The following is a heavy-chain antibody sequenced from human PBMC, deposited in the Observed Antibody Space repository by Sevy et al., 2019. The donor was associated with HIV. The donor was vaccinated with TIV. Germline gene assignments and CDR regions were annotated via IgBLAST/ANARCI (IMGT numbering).Heavy chain of an antibody. CDR3: AKANSPWLVDY. Sequence: GGSLRLSCAASGFTFDDYAMHWVRQAPGKGLEWVSGISYNSDSIIYADSVKGRFTISRDNAKYSLYLQMNSLRVEATAFYYCAKANSPWLVDYWGQGTLVTVSS. CDR2: ISYNSDSI. V-gene: IGHV3-9*01. D-gene: IGHD6-19*01. CDR1: GFTFDDYA. J-gene: IGHJ4*02.